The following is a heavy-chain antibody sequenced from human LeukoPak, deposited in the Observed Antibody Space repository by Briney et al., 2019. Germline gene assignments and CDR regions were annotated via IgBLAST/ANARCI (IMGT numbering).Heavy chain of an antibody. CDR2: ISGSGGST. Sequence: GGSLRLSCTACRFTFSSYAMSWVRQAPGKGLEWVSAISGSGGSTYYADSVKGRFTISRDNSKNTLYLQMNSLRADDTAVYYCAKSPDYDFWIGTGPFGYWGQRTLVTVSS. CDR1: RFTFSSYA. V-gene: IGHV3-23*01. CDR3: AKSPDYDFWIGTGPFGY. J-gene: IGHJ4*02. D-gene: IGHD3-3*01.